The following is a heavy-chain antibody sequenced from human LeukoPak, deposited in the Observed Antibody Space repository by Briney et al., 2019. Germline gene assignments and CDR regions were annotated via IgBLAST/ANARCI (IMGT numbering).Heavy chain of an antibody. CDR1: GFTFSSYW. CDR2: IKQDGSEK. CDR3: AREDGSGSSEVDY. J-gene: IGHJ4*02. Sequence: PGGSLRLSCAASGFTFSSYWMSWVRQAPGKGLEWVANIKQDGSEKYYVDSVKGRFTISRDNAKNSLYLQMNSLRAEDTAVYYCAREDGSGSSEVDYWGQGTLVTVSS. V-gene: IGHV3-7*01. D-gene: IGHD3-10*01.